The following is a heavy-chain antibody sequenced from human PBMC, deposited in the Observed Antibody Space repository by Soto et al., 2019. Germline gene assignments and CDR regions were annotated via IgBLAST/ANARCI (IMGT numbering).Heavy chain of an antibody. CDR2: IYYTGST. CDR3: ALTTSWFDP. J-gene: IGHJ5*02. Sequence: LXLTCTVSCGSISIGGYYWSWIRQHPGKGLEWIGYIYYTGSTYYNPSLKSRVTISVDTSMNQFSLKLTSVTAAGTAVYYCALTTSWFDPWGQGALVTVSS. CDR1: CGSISIGGYY. D-gene: IGHD4-17*01. V-gene: IGHV4-31*03.